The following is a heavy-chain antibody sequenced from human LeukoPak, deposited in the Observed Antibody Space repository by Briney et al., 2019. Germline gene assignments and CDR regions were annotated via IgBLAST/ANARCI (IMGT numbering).Heavy chain of an antibody. J-gene: IGHJ4*02. D-gene: IGHD5-12*01. CDR2: IRYDESNK. CDR1: GFTFSSYG. V-gene: IGHV3-30*02. CDR3: AKDSSPWIIDY. Sequence: GGSLRLSCVASGFTFSSYGMHWVRQAPGKGLEWVAFIRYDESNKYYADSVKGRFTISRDNSKNTLYLQMNSLRAEDTAVYYCAKDSSPWIIDYWGQGTLVTVSS.